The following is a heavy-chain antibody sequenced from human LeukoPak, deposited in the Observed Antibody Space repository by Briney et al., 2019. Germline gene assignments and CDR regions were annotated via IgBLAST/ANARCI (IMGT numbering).Heavy chain of an antibody. J-gene: IGHJ4*02. D-gene: IGHD3-22*01. CDR1: GITFSSYA. V-gene: IGHV3-23*01. CDR3: AKDQIPYYYDSSGYYNFDY. Sequence: GGSLRLSCAASGITFSSYAMSWVRQAPGKGLEWVSAISGSGDSTYYADSVKGRFTISRDNSKNTLYLQMNSLRAEDTAVYYCAKDQIPYYYDSSGYYNFDYWGQGTLVTVSS. CDR2: ISGSGDST.